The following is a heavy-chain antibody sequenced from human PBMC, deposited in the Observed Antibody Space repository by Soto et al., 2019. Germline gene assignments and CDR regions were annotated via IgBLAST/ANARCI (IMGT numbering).Heavy chain of an antibody. Sequence: QVQLQESGPGLVKPSQTLSLTCTVSGGSISSGDYYCSWIRQPPGKGLEWIGYIYYSGSTYYSPSLKSRVTISVDTSKNQFSLKLSSVTAADTAVYYCARRLRWYPFDYWGQGTLVTVSS. D-gene: IGHD4-17*01. V-gene: IGHV4-30-4*01. CDR3: ARRLRWYPFDY. CDR2: IYYSGST. J-gene: IGHJ4*02. CDR1: GGSISSGDYY.